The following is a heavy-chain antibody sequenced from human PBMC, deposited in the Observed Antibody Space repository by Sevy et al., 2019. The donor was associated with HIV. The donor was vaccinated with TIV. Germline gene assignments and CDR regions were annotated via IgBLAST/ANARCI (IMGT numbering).Heavy chain of an antibody. CDR1: GFTFSSYE. CDR3: ARGIVGVYYYYYGMDV. CDR2: ISSSGSTI. Sequence: GGSLRLSCAASGFTFSSYEMIWVRQAPGKGLEWVSYISSSGSTIYYADSVKGRFTISRDNAKNSLYLQMNSLRAEDTAVYYCARGIVGVYYYYYGMDVWGQGTTVTVSS. D-gene: IGHD1-26*01. J-gene: IGHJ6*02. V-gene: IGHV3-48*03.